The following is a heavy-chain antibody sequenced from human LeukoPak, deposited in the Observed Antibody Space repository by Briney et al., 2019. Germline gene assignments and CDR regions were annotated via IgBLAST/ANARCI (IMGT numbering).Heavy chain of an antibody. V-gene: IGHV3-53*01. Sequence: GGSLRLSCAASGFTVSSNYMSWVRQAPGKGLEWVSVIYSGGSTYYADSVKGRFTISRDNSKNTLYLQMNSLRAEDTAVYYCAKDKSTGWYGGFDYWGQGTLVTVSS. CDR3: AKDKSTGWYGGFDY. CDR2: IYSGGST. CDR1: GFTVSSNY. J-gene: IGHJ4*02. D-gene: IGHD6-19*01.